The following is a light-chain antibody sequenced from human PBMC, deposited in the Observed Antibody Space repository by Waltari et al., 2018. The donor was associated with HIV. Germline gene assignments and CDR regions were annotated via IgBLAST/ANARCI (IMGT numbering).Light chain of an antibody. Sequence: SPGQTARIPCSGDALPEQYAYWYQQKPGQAPFLIIYKDTERPSGIPERFSGSSSGTTGTLTMTGVRAEDEADYYCQSEDGSGSLYVFGSGTKVTV. CDR3: QSEDGSGSLYV. CDR1: ALPEQY. V-gene: IGLV3-25*03. CDR2: KDT. J-gene: IGLJ1*01.